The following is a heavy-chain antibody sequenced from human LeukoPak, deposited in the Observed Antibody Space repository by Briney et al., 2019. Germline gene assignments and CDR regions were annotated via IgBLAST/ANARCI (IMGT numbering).Heavy chain of an antibody. CDR2: IDWNGAGT. V-gene: IGHV3-20*04. D-gene: IGHD3-10*01. CDR1: EFTFDDYA. Sequence: PGGSLRLSCATSEFTFDDYAMSWVRQAPGKGLEWVSGIDWNGAGTVYGDSVKGRFTISRDNAKNSLYLQMNSLRAEDTAVYYCARSPRGRDFWGQGTLVIVSS. CDR3: ARSPRGRDF. J-gene: IGHJ4*02.